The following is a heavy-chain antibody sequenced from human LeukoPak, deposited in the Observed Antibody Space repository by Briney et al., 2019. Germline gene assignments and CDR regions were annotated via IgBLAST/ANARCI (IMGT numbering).Heavy chain of an antibody. J-gene: IGHJ6*02. CDR2: INHSGST. CDR1: GGSFSGYY. CDR3: ARGRSGTTFYYYYYGMDV. V-gene: IGHV4-34*01. Sequence: PSETLSLTCAVYGGSFSGYYWSWLRQPPGKGLEWIGEINHSGSTNYNPSLKSRVTISVDTSKNQFSLKLSSVTAADTAVYYCARGRSGTTFYYYYYGMDVWGQGTTVTVSS. D-gene: IGHD1-1*01.